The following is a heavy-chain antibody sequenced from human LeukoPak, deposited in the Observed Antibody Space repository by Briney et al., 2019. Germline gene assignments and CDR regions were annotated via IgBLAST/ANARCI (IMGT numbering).Heavy chain of an antibody. CDR3: ARDSGTWFYLQD. CDR2: IRYGGSHQ. J-gene: IGHJ1*01. V-gene: IGHV3-30*02. D-gene: IGHD2/OR15-2a*01. Sequence: GGSLRLSCAATGFSFGSYGMHWVRQAPGKGLEWVAFIRYGGSHQFYADSVRGRFTISRDNPKNTLYLQMNSLRGEDTAVYFCARDSGTWFYLQDWGQGTLVTVSS. CDR1: GFSFGSYG.